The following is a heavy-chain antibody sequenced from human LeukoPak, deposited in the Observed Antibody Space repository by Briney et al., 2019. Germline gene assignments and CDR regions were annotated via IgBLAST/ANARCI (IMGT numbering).Heavy chain of an antibody. J-gene: IGHJ3*02. Sequence: GGSLRLSCAASGFTFSSYSMNWVRQAPGKGLEWVSSIISSSSYIYYGDSVKGRFTISRHNAKNSLYLQMNSLRAEDTAVYYCARAYRSGENDAFDIWGQGTMVTVSS. V-gene: IGHV3-21*01. CDR1: GFTFSSYS. D-gene: IGHD2-15*01. CDR2: IISSSSYI. CDR3: ARAYRSGENDAFDI.